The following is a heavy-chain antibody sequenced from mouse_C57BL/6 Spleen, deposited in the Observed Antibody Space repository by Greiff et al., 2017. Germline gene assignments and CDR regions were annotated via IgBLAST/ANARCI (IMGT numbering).Heavy chain of an antibody. V-gene: IGHV1-69*01. D-gene: IGHD1-1*01. J-gene: IGHJ4*01. CDR1: GYNFTSYW. Sequence: QVQLQQPGAELVMPGASVKLSCKASGYNFTSYWMHWVKQRPGQGLEWIGEIDPSDSYTNYNQQFKGKSTLTAAKSSSTAYMQLSSLTSEDSAVYYCARYGSRYAMAYWGQGTSVTGSS. CDR3: ARYGSRYAMAY. CDR2: IDPSDSYT.